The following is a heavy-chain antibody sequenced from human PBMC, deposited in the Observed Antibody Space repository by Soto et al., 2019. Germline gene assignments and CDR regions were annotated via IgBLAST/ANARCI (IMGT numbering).Heavy chain of an antibody. Sequence: QVQLQESGPGLVKPSQTLSLTCTVSGGSISSGDYYWSWIRQPPGKGLEWIGYIYYSGSTYYNPSLKSRVTISVDTSKNQFSLKLSSVTAADTAVYYCARANYYDSSGSLVGGYYFDYWGQGTLVTVSS. J-gene: IGHJ4*02. D-gene: IGHD3-22*01. CDR1: GGSISSGDYY. CDR2: IYYSGST. CDR3: ARANYYDSSGSLVGGYYFDY. V-gene: IGHV4-30-4*01.